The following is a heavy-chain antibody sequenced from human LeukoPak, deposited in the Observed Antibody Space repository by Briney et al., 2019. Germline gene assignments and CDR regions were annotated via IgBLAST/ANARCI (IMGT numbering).Heavy chain of an antibody. CDR2: INPNSGGT. J-gene: IGHJ4*02. V-gene: IGHV1-2*02. D-gene: IGHD2-15*01. Sequence: GASVKVSCKASGYTFTGYYMHWVRQAPGQGLEWMGWINPNSGGTNYAQKFQGRVTMTRDTSISTAYMELSRLRSDDTAVYYCARDPPTSYCSGGSCYALNQREDYWGQGTLVTVSS. CDR1: GYTFTGYY. CDR3: ARDPPTSYCSGGSCYALNQREDY.